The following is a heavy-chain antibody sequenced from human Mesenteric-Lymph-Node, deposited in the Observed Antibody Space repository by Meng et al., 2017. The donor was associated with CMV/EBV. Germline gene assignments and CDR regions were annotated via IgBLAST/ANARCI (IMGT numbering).Heavy chain of an antibody. Sequence: GESLKISCAASGFTFDYYAMHWVRQSPGKCLEWVSLISWDGGSTAYADSVRGRFTISRDNSENSLYLQMNSLRAEDTALYYCAKSGGGSSTGRRTYYYYGMDVWGQGTTVTVSS. CDR2: ISWDGGST. CDR1: GFTFDYYA. V-gene: IGHV3-43D*03. J-gene: IGHJ6*02. D-gene: IGHD2-2*01. CDR3: AKSGGGSSTGRRTYYYYGMDV.